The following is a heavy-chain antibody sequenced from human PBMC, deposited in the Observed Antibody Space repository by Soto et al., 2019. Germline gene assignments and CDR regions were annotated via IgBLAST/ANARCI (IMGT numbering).Heavy chain of an antibody. CDR1: GFTFSSYS. CDR2: ISSSSSYI. CDR3: ARDGSDYYDIYYYYGMDV. Sequence: EVQLVESGGGLVKPGGSLRLSCAASGFTFSSYSMNWVRQAPGKGLEWVSSISSSSSYIYYADSVKGRFTISRDNDKNSLYLKMNSPRAEDTAVYYCARDGSDYYDIYYYYGMDVWGQGTTVTVSS. D-gene: IGHD3-22*01. V-gene: IGHV3-21*01. J-gene: IGHJ6*02.